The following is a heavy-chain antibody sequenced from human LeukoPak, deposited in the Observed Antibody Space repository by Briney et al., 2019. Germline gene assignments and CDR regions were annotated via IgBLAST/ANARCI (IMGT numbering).Heavy chain of an antibody. D-gene: IGHD3-10*01. CDR1: SGSFTDYY. Sequence: TETLSLTCAVYSGSFTDYYWIWIRQPPGKGLGLIGEINHSGSTNYNPSLGGRVTILVDTSKNQFSLRLSSVTAADTAVYYCARGRKVVGEFWRPYYYHYMDVWGKGTTVTVSS. CDR2: INHSGST. J-gene: IGHJ6*03. V-gene: IGHV4-34*01. CDR3: ARGRKVVGEFWRPYYYHYMDV.